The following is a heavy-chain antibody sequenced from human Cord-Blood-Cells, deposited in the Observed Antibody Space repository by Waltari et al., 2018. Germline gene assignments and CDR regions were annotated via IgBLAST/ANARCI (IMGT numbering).Heavy chain of an antibody. J-gene: IGHJ4*02. CDR2: ISSSGSTI. V-gene: IGHV3-48*03. D-gene: IGHD3-10*01. Sequence: EVQLVESGGGLVQPGGSLRLSCAAPGFTSSSFEMNWVRQAPGKGLEWVSYISSSGSTIYYADSVKGRFTISRDNAKNSLYLQMNSLRAEDTAVYYCARDGVLLWFGELFDYWGQGTLVTVSS. CDR1: GFTSSSFE. CDR3: ARDGVLLWFGELFDY.